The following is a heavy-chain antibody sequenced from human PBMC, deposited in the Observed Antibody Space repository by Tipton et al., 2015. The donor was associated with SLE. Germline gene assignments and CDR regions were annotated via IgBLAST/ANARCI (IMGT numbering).Heavy chain of an antibody. CDR3: AKGSPHYYYQYYMDV. CDR1: GFDFGDYT. Sequence: SLRLSCTTSGFDFGDYTVSWVRQAPGKGLEWVSAISGSGGSTYYAASMKGRFTISRDKSKNTLSLQMNSLRVEDTAVYYCAKGSPHYYYQYYMDVWGKGTTVTVSS. V-gene: IGHV3-23*01. J-gene: IGHJ6*03. CDR2: ISGSGGST.